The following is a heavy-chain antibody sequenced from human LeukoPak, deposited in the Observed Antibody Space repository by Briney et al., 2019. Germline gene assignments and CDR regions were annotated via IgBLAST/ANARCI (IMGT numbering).Heavy chain of an antibody. CDR3: AREAKNLDDSSGYPYYFDY. CDR2: IIPIFGTA. V-gene: IGHV1-69*13. CDR1: GGTFSGYA. Sequence: ASVKVSCKASGGTFSGYAISWVRQAPGQGLEWMGGIIPIFGTANYAQKFQGRVTITADESTSTAYMELSSLRSEDTAVYYCAREAKNLDDSSGYPYYFDYWGQGTLVTVSS. J-gene: IGHJ4*02. D-gene: IGHD3-22*01.